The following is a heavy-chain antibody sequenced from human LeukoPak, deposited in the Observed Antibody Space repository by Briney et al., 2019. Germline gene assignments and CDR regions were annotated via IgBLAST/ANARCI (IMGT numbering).Heavy chain of an antibody. Sequence: GGSLRLSCAASGFTFSNFAMSWVRQAPGKGLEWVSSISASGGTTYYADSVKGRFTTSRDNSKNTFNLQMNSLRAEGTALYYCAKDFHGDFPYFFDYWGQGTLVTVSS. CDR1: GFTFSNFA. CDR2: ISASGGTT. CDR3: AKDFHGDFPYFFDY. V-gene: IGHV3-23*01. J-gene: IGHJ4*02.